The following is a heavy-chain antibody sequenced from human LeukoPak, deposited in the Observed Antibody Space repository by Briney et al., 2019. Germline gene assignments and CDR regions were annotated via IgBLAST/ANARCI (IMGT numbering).Heavy chain of an antibody. CDR3: ARTIPYGSGRQRPGKHYFDY. V-gene: IGHV3-53*01. D-gene: IGHD3-10*01. CDR2: MYRVGST. Sequence: GGSLRLSSAASGFTVSTNYMSWVRQAPGKGLEWVSVMYRVGSTYYADSVKGRFTISRDDTENTLFLQMNSLTAEDTAFYFCARTIPYGSGRQRPGKHYFDYWGQGTLVTVSS. CDR1: GFTVSTNY. J-gene: IGHJ4*02.